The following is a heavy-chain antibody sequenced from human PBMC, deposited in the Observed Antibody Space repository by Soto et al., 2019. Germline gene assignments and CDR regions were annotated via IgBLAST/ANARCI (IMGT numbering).Heavy chain of an antibody. CDR1: GFTFSSYG. CDR2: IWYDGSNK. Sequence: GGSLRLSCAASGFTFSSYGMYWVRQAPGKGLEWVAVIWYDGSNKYYADSVKGRFTISRDNSKNTLYLQMNSLRAEDTAVYYCARDTARAMVRIYYGMDVWGQGTTVTVSS. D-gene: IGHD3-10*01. J-gene: IGHJ6*02. V-gene: IGHV3-33*01. CDR3: ARDTARAMVRIYYGMDV.